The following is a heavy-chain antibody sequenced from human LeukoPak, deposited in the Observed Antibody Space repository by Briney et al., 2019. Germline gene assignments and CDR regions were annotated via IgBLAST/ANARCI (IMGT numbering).Heavy chain of an antibody. CDR2: IIPILGIA. D-gene: IGHD5-24*01. CDR3: ASSLPDMATMTKDY. V-gene: IGHV1-69*02. J-gene: IGHJ4*02. Sequence: SVKVSCKASGGTFSSYTISWVRQAPGQGLEWMGRIIPILGIANYAQKFQGRVTITADKSTSTAYMELSSLRSEDTAVYYCASSLPDMATMTKDYWGQGTLVTVSS. CDR1: GGTFSSYT.